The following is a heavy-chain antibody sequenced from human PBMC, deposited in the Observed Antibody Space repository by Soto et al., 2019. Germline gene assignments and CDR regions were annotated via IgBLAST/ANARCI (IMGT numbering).Heavy chain of an antibody. CDR1: GFTFTSSA. Sequence: QMQLVQSGPEVKKPGTSVKVSCKTSGFTFTSSAMQWVRQARGQRLEWIGWIVVGSGHTNYAQKFQERVTITRDMSTRTTYMQMSSMRSEDTAVYDCAAASSTSGGYYGMDGWGQGTTVTVSS. CDR3: AAASSTSGGYYGMDG. V-gene: IGHV1-58*02. J-gene: IGHJ6*02. D-gene: IGHD2-2*01. CDR2: IVVGSGHT.